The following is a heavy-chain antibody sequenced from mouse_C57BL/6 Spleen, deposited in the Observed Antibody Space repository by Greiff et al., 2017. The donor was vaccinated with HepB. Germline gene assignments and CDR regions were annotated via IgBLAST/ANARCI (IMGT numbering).Heavy chain of an antibody. CDR3: AREGYYGYDGYYAMDY. J-gene: IGHJ4*01. CDR2: ISSGGSYT. Sequence: EVQLQQSGGDLVKPGGSLKLSCAASGFTFSSYGMSWVRQTPDKRLEWVATISSGGSYTYYPDSVKGRFTISRDNAKNTLYLQMSSLKSEDTAMYYCAREGYYGYDGYYAMDYWGQGTSVTVSS. D-gene: IGHD2-2*01. V-gene: IGHV5-6*01. CDR1: GFTFSSYG.